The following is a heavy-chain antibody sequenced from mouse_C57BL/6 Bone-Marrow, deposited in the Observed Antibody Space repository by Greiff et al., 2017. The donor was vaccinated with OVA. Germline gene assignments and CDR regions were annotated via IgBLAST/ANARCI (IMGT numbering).Heavy chain of an antibody. CDR3: ASNLYGNYSWFAY. CDR1: GYTFTSYW. V-gene: IGHV1-7*01. Sequence: VQLVESGAELAKPGASVKLSCKASGYTFTSYWMHWVKQRPGQGLEWIGYINPSSGYTKYNQKFKDKATLTADKSSSTAYMQLSSLTYEDSAVYYCASNLYGNYSWFAYWGQGTLVTVSA. CDR2: INPSSGYT. J-gene: IGHJ3*01. D-gene: IGHD2-1*01.